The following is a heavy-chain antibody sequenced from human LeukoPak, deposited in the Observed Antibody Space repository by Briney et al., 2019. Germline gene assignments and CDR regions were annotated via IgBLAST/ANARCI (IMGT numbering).Heavy chain of an antibody. D-gene: IGHD4-11*01. Sequence: SETLSLTCTVSGGSISSSSYYWGWIRQPPGKGLEWIGEINHRGSTNYNPSLKSRVTISVERSKNQFSLKLSSVTAADTAVYYCAVLYSNYYYYYMDVWGKGTTVTVSS. CDR2: INHRGST. CDR1: GGSISSSSYY. V-gene: IGHV4-39*07. J-gene: IGHJ6*03. CDR3: AVLYSNYYYYYMDV.